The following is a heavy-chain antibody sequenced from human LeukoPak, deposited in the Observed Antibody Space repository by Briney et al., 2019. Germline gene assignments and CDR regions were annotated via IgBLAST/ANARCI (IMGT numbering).Heavy chain of an antibody. V-gene: IGHV3-43*02. D-gene: IGHD1-1*01. CDR1: GFTFHEHD. CDR3: AKRSGSPHNFDY. Sequence: PGGSLRLSCEASGFTFHEHDMDWVRQAPGEGLEWVSLISGDGGNKHYAGSAKGRFTVSRDNSKNFLFLQLNSLRSEDTALYFCAKRSGSPHNFDYWGQGAQVTVSS. CDR2: ISGDGGNK. J-gene: IGHJ4*02.